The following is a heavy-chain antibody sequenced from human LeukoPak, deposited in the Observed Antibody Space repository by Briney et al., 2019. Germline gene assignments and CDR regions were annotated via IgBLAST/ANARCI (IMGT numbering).Heavy chain of an antibody. CDR3: AXXNWGYYXYYYMXX. CDR1: GFTFSSYW. CDR2: IKQDGSEK. D-gene: IGHD7-27*01. Sequence: PGGSLRLSCAASGFTFSSYWMSWVRQAPGKGLEWVANIKQDGSEKYYVDSVEGRFTISRDNAKNSLYLQMNSLRAEDTAVYYCAXXNWGYYXYYYMXXWGKGTTVTXSS. J-gene: IGHJ6*03. V-gene: IGHV3-7*01.